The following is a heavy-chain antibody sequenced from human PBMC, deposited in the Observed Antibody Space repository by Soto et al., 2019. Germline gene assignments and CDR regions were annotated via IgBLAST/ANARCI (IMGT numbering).Heavy chain of an antibody. CDR3: ARLRRSSEAFDY. V-gene: IGHV4-39*01. Sequence: XGTLSLTFTVSGGSISSSSYYWGWIRQPPGKGLEWIGSIYYSGSTYYNPSLKSRATISVDTSKNQFSLKLSSVTAADTAVYYCARLRRSSEAFDYCGQGTLVTVSS. J-gene: IGHJ4*02. CDR1: GGSISSSSYY. D-gene: IGHD6-6*01. CDR2: IYYSGST.